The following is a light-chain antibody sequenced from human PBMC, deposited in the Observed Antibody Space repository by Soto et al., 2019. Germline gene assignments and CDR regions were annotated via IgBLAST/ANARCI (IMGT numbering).Light chain of an antibody. V-gene: IGKV1-5*03. J-gene: IGKJ4*01. CDR2: KAS. CDR3: QQYSSYPLT. CDR1: QSLNSW. Sequence: DIQMTQSPSTLSASVGDRVTITCRASQSLNSWLVWYQQKPGKVPKLLIYKASRLQSGVPSRFSGSESGTEFTLTISSLQPDDSATYYCQQYSSYPLTFGGGTKVEIK.